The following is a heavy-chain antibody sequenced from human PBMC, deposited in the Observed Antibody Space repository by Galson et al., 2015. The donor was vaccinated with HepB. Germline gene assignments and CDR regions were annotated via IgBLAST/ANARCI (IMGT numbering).Heavy chain of an antibody. D-gene: IGHD2-15*01. CDR2: ISGSGGRT. CDR1: GFSFSSYA. Sequence: SLRLSCAASGFSFSSYAMSWVRQAPGKGLEWVSVISGSGGRTNYAESLKGRVTISRDNFKKTPYLQIKSPRGEDTAVYYCANNGYRSGGSCYLDEYYFDYWGQGTLVTVSS. V-gene: IGHV3-23*01. CDR3: ANNGYRSGGSCYLDEYYFDY. J-gene: IGHJ4*02.